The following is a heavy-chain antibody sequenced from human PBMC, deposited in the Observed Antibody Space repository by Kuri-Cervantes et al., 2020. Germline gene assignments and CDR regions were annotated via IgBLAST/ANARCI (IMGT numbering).Heavy chain of an antibody. D-gene: IGHD2-8*01. CDR2: ISYSGST. CDR1: GGSISSGDYY. Sequence: SETLSLTCTVSGGSISSGDYYWSWIRQPPGKGLEWIGHISYSGSTFYNPSLKSRVTISVDTSKNQFSLNLRAVSAADTAVYYCARDGLYIDFALDQWGLGTLVTVSS. J-gene: IGHJ4*02. CDR3: ARDGLYIDFALDQ. V-gene: IGHV4-30-4*08.